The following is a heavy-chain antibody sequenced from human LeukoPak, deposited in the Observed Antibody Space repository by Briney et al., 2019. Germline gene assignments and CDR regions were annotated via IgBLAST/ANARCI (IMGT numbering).Heavy chain of an antibody. J-gene: IGHJ4*02. CDR1: GDSVSSNSAA. V-gene: IGHV6-1*01. CDR2: TYYRSKWYN. CDR3: ARIAAGAANHFDY. Sequence: SQTLSLTCAISGDSVSSNSAAWNWTRQSPSRGLEWLGRTYYRSKWYNDYAVSVKSRITINPDTSKNQFSLQLNSVTPEDTAIYYCARIAAGAANHFDYWGQGTLVTVSS. D-gene: IGHD6-13*01.